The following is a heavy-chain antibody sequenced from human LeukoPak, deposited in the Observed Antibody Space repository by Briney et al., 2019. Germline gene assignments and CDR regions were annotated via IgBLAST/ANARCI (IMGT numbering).Heavy chain of an antibody. J-gene: IGHJ4*02. CDR1: GYSFTSYW. V-gene: IGHV5-51*01. CDR2: IYPGDSDT. CDR3: ARRLYYYDSSGFDY. Sequence: GGSLQISCEGSGYSFTSYWIGWVRQLPGKGLEWMGIIYPGDSDTRYSPSFQGQVTISADKSISTAYLQWSSLKASDTAMYYCARRLYYYDSSGFDYWGQGTLVTVSS. D-gene: IGHD3-22*01.